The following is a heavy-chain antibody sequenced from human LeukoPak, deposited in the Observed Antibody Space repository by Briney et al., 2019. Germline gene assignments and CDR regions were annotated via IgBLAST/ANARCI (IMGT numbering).Heavy chain of an antibody. CDR2: ISGSGGST. V-gene: IGHV3-23*01. D-gene: IGHD3-22*01. CDR1: RFTFSSYA. Sequence: QPGASLRLSCAASRFTFSSYAMSWVRQAPGKGLEWVSSISGSGGSTYYADSVKGRFTISRDNTKNTLYLQLNSLRAEDTAVYYCGKVQNYYDSSGYQYYFDYWGQGTLVTVSS. J-gene: IGHJ4*02. CDR3: GKVQNYYDSSGYQYYFDY.